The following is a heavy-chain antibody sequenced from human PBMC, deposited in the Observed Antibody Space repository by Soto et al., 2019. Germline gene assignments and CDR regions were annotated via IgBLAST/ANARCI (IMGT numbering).Heavy chain of an antibody. D-gene: IGHD4-17*01. CDR1: GGSISSGTYY. CDR3: VGTGTTDDY. J-gene: IGHJ4*02. Sequence: PSATRSITCTVSGGSISSGTYYWSWIRQHPGKGLEWIGYIYYSGDSYYNPSLKGRLTISIDTSKNQFSLILNSVTVADTAIYYCVGTGTTDDYWGRGTLVTVSS. V-gene: IGHV4-31*03. CDR2: IYYSGDS.